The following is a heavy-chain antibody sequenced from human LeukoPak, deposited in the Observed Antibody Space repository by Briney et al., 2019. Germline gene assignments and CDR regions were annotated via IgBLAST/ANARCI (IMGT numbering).Heavy chain of an antibody. J-gene: IGHJ4*02. Sequence: GGSLRRSCAASGFTVSNYNMNWVRQAPGKGLEWVSSISSSSYIYYADSVKGRFTTSRDNAKNSLYLQMNSLRAEDAAVYYCARDIGIAARPVFGYWGQGTLVTVSS. CDR2: ISSSSYI. CDR3: ARDIGIAARPVFGY. CDR1: GFTVSNYN. D-gene: IGHD6-6*01. V-gene: IGHV3-21*01.